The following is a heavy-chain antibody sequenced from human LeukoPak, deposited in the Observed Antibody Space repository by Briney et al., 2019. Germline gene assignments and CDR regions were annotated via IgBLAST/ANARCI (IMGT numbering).Heavy chain of an antibody. CDR2: IYYSGST. Sequence: PSETLSLTCAVSGGSVSSGAYYWSWIRQHPGKGLEWIGYIYYSGSTYGNPSIKSRVTISVNTTENQFSLKLSSVTAADTAVYYCARTYPAGTTPPSNWFDPWGQGTLVTVSS. D-gene: IGHD3-10*01. CDR1: GGSVSSGAYY. J-gene: IGHJ5*02. V-gene: IGHV4-31*11. CDR3: ARTYPAGTTPPSNWFDP.